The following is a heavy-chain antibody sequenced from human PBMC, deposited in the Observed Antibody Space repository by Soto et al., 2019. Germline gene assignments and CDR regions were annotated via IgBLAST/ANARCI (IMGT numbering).Heavy chain of an antibody. D-gene: IGHD3-22*01. CDR2: INHSGST. CDR3: ARDRYYYDSSGSIALDY. Sequence: SETLSLTCAVYGGSFSGYYWIWIRQPPGKGLEWIGEINHSGSTNYNPSLKSRVTISVDTSKNQFSLKLSSVTAADTAVYYCARDRYYYDSSGSIALDYWGQGTLVTVSS. V-gene: IGHV4-34*01. CDR1: GGSFSGYY. J-gene: IGHJ4*02.